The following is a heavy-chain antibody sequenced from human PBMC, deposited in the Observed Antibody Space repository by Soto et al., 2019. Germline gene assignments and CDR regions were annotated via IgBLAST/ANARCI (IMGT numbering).Heavy chain of an antibody. CDR1: GYPFTELS. D-gene: IGHD4-17*01. Sequence: QVQLVQSGAEVTKPGASVKVSCKVSGYPFTELSMHWVRQAPGKGLEWLGGYNPEEGDTMSAQKFQGRLTMTEDTTTATVYLELRSVDSAATAKYDCAPDIPYGPGREAHWGQGTLVTVSS. J-gene: IGHJ4*02. CDR3: APDIPYGPGREAH. CDR2: YNPEEGDT. V-gene: IGHV1-24*01.